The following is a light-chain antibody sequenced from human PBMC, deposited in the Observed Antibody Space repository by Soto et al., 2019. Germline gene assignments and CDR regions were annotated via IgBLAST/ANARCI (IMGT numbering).Light chain of an antibody. Sequence: DIQMTQSPSTLSASVGDRVTITCRASQSISSWLAWYQQKPGKAHKLLIYAAYSLESGVQSRFSGSGSGTEFTLTISSLQPDDFATYYCQQYNSYPITFGQGTRLEIK. J-gene: IGKJ5*01. V-gene: IGKV1-5*01. CDR3: QQYNSYPIT. CDR1: QSISSW. CDR2: AAY.